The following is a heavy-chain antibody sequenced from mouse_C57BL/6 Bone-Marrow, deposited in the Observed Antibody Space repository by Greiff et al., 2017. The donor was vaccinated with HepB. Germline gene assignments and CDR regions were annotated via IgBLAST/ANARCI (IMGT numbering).Heavy chain of an antibody. CDR1: GFNIKDDY. D-gene: IGHD2-5*01. V-gene: IGHV14-4*01. CDR3: TKDSNYSYYYAMDY. Sequence: EVQLQQSGAELVRPGASVKLSCTASGFNIKDDYMHWVKQRPEQGLEWIGWIDPENGDTEYASKFQGKATITADPSSNTAYLQLSSLTSEDTAVYYCTKDSNYSYYYAMDYWGQGTSVTVSS. J-gene: IGHJ4*01. CDR2: IDPENGDT.